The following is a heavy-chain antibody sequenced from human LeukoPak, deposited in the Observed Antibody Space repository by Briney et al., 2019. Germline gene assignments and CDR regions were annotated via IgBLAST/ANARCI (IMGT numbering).Heavy chain of an antibody. J-gene: IGHJ5*02. CDR3: ARDLGADYGDYVENWFDP. D-gene: IGHD4-17*01. CDR1: GFTFSSYA. V-gene: IGHV3-30*04. Sequence: GRSLRRSCAASGFTFSSYAMHWVRQAPGKGLEWVAVISYDGSNKYYADSVKGRFTISRDNSKNTLYLQMNSLRAEDTAVYYCARDLGADYGDYVENWFDPWGQGTLVTVSS. CDR2: ISYDGSNK.